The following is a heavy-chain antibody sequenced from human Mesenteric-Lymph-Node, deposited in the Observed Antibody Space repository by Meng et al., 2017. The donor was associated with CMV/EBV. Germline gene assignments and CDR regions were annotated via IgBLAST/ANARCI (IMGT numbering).Heavy chain of an antibody. CDR1: GDSIDSGDYY. Sequence: SGDSIDSGDYYWNWIRQSPEKGLEWLGYVFKTGTTHYNPSIGSRIVMSLDTSKNFFSLTLTSVTAADTAIYFCARAPLPPALRYFDLWGRGSLVTVSS. CDR3: ARAPLPPALRYFDL. J-gene: IGHJ2*01. V-gene: IGHV4-30-4*01. CDR2: VFKTGTT.